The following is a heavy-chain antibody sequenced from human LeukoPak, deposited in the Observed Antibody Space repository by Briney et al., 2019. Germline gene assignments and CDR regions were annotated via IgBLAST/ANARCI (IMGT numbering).Heavy chain of an antibody. CDR3: ARERGGDGSGWYFDY. D-gene: IGHD6-19*01. CDR1: GYTFTSYG. J-gene: IGHJ4*02. Sequence: GASVKVSCKASGYTFTSYGISWVRQAPGQELEWMGWISAYNGNTNYAQKLQGRVTMTTDTSTSTAYMELRSLRSDDTAVYYCARERGGDGSGWYFDYWGQGTLVTVSS. CDR2: ISAYNGNT. V-gene: IGHV1-18*04.